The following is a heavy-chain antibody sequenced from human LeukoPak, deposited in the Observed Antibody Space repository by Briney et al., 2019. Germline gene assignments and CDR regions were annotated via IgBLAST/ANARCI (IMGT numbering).Heavy chain of an antibody. CDR3: ARSYYVSGSYVDY. CDR1: GSTFTAYY. CDR2: INPNGGGT. D-gene: IGHD3-10*01. J-gene: IGHJ4*02. V-gene: IGHV1-2*02. Sequence: GASVKVSCKASGSTFTAYYIHWLRQAPGQGLEWMGWINPNGGGTNYAQKFQGRVTMTRDTSITTAYMELSRLRSDDTAVYYCARSYYVSGSYVDYWGQGTPVTVSS.